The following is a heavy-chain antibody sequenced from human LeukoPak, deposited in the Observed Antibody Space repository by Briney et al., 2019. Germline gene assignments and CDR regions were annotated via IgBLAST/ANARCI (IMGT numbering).Heavy chain of an antibody. CDR2: ISSSSSYI. V-gene: IGHV3-21*01. D-gene: IGHD6-6*01. J-gene: IGHJ4*02. CDR1: GFTFSSYS. CDR3: ARVSSSSSPFDY. Sequence: GGSLRLSCAASGFTFSSYSMNWVRQAPGKGLEWVSSISSSSSYIYYADSVKGRFTISRDNAKNSLYLQMNSLRAEDTAVYYCARVSSSSSPFDYWGQGTLVTVSS.